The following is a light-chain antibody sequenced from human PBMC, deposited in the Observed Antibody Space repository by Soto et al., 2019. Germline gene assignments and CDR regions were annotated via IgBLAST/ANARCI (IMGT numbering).Light chain of an antibody. CDR1: QSVSSN. V-gene: IGKV3-15*01. J-gene: IGKJ3*01. CDR3: QQYDDWPQT. Sequence: EIVMTQSPATLSVSPGERATLSCRASQSVSSNLAWYQQKPGQAPRLLIYGASNRATGIPARFSGSGSGTEFTLTISSLQSEDFAVYYCQQYDDWPQTFGPGTKLDI. CDR2: GAS.